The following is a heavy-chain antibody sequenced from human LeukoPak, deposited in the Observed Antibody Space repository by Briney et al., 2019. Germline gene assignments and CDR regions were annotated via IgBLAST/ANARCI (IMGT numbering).Heavy chain of an antibody. V-gene: IGHV3-23*01. CDR2: ISGSGGST. J-gene: IGHJ3*02. Sequence: PGGSLRLSCAASGFTFSSYAMSWVRQAPGKGLEWVSAISGSGGSTYYADSVKGRFTISRDNSKNTLYLQMNSLRAEDTAVYYCARYCSSTSCPTTDAFDIWGQGTMVTVSS. CDR3: ARYCSSTSCPTTDAFDI. D-gene: IGHD2-2*01. CDR1: GFTFSSYA.